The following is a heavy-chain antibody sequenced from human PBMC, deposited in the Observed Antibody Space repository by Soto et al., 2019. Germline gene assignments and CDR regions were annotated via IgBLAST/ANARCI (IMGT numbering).Heavy chain of an antibody. CDR2: IKSKTDGGTP. V-gene: IGHV3-15*07. Sequence: EVPLVESGGGLVKPGGSLRLSCAASGFTFSDAWMNWVRQPPGKGLEWVGRIKSKTDGGTPDYGAPVKGRFTISRDDSKNTVYLQMNSLKTEDAAVYYCTTRGVTVPTGPGDFDIWGQGTMVTVSS. CDR3: TTRGVTVPTGPGDFDI. CDR1: GFTFSDAW. D-gene: IGHD4-17*01. J-gene: IGHJ3*02.